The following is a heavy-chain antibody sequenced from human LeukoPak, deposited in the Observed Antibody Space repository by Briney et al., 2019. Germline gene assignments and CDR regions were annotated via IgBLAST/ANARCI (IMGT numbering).Heavy chain of an antibody. CDR1: GFTFSSYS. CDR3: ARDADTTSHYSQFDY. Sequence: GGSLRLSCAASGFTFSSYSMNWVRQAPGKGLEWVSYISSSSSTIYYADSVKGRFTVSRDNSKSTLYLQMSSLRAEDTAIYYCARDADTTSHYSQFDYWGQGTPVTVSS. CDR2: ISSSSSTI. J-gene: IGHJ4*02. D-gene: IGHD3-22*01. V-gene: IGHV3-48*01.